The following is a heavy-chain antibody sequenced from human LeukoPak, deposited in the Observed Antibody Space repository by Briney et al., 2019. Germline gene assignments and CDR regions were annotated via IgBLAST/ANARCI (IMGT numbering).Heavy chain of an antibody. CDR1: GGSISSNY. Sequence: ASETLSLTCTVSGGSISSNYWGWIRQPPGKGLEWLGYIYSSGSTTYNPSLESRLTISIDTSKNHFSLELSSVTAADTAVYYCAKRAVTTAAYLWFDPWGQGTLVTVSS. V-gene: IGHV4-59*08. J-gene: IGHJ5*02. D-gene: IGHD2-2*01. CDR2: IYSSGST. CDR3: AKRAVTTAAYLWFDP.